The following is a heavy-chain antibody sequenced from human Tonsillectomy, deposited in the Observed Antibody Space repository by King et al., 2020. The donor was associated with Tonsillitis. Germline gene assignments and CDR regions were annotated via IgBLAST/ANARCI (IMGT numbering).Heavy chain of an antibody. J-gene: IGHJ6*02. CDR2: ISSSSSYI. D-gene: IGHD2-2*01. V-gene: IGHV3-21*01. Sequence: VQLVESGGGLVKPGGSLRLSCAASGFTFSSYSTNWVRQAPGKGLEWVSSISSSSSYIYYADSVKGRFTISRDNAKNSLYLQMNSLRAEDTAVYYCARSLVAAVYYHYYGMDVWGQGAPVTVSS. CDR3: ARSLVAAVYYHYYGMDV. CDR1: GFTFSSYS.